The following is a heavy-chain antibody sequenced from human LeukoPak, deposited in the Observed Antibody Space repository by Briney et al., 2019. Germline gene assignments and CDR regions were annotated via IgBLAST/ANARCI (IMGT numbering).Heavy chain of an antibody. CDR1: GFTFRASG. D-gene: IGHD2-15*01. CDR2: IRFVEVNT. J-gene: IGHJ6*02. CDR3: AKDRDFILAGHGMDV. V-gene: IGHV3-30*02. Sequence: GGALRLSCAAPGFTFRASGTRWVPQAPGKGLGWVAFIRFVEVNTYYADSVKGRFTISRDNSNNTLYLQMNSLRAEDTAVYYCAKDRDFILAGHGMDVWGQGTTVTVSS.